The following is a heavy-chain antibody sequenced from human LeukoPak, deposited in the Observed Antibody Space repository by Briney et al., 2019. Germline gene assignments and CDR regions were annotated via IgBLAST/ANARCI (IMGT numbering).Heavy chain of an antibody. J-gene: IGHJ6*02. Sequence: PGGSLRLSCAASGFTFSDYYMSWVRQAPGKGLEWVSGINWNGGSTGYADSVKGRFTISRDNAKNSLYLQMNSLRAEDTALYYCARDVLLWFGETRNYGMDVWGQGTTVTVSS. CDR2: INWNGGST. V-gene: IGHV3-20*04. CDR3: ARDVLLWFGETRNYGMDV. D-gene: IGHD3-10*01. CDR1: GFTFSDYY.